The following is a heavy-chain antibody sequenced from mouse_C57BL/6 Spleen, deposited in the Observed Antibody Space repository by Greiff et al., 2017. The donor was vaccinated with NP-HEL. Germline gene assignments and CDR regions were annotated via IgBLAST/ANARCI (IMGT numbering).Heavy chain of an antibody. Sequence: VQLQQSGAELVRPGASVKLSCTASGFNIKDDYMHWVKQRPEQGLEWIGWIDPENGDTEYASKFQGKATITADTSSTTAFLQLSSLTSEDTAVYYCTTLPYYYGSSYEYYAMDYWGQGTSVTVSS. D-gene: IGHD1-1*01. CDR1: GFNIKDDY. J-gene: IGHJ4*01. CDR2: IDPENGDT. CDR3: TTLPYYYGSSYEYYAMDY. V-gene: IGHV14-4*01.